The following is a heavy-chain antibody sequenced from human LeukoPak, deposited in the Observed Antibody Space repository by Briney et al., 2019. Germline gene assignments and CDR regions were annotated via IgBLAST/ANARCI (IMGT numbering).Heavy chain of an antibody. Sequence: GASVKVSCKASGYTFTDYYMHWVRQAPGQGLEWMGWINPNSGGTNYAQRFQGWVTMTRDTSISTAYMELSRLRSDDTAVYYCARGRYFDWLAYGMDVWGKETTVTVSS. CDR2: INPNSGGT. CDR3: ARGRYFDWLAYGMDV. CDR1: GYTFTDYY. V-gene: IGHV1-2*04. D-gene: IGHD3-9*01. J-gene: IGHJ6*04.